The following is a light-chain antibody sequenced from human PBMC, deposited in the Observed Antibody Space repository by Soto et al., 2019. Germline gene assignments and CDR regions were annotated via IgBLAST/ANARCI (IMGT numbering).Light chain of an antibody. Sequence: EIVMTQSPDTLSVSPGDGATLSCRASQSVIVNVSWYKQKPGQAPRLLMFGSSTRATGVPDRFSGRGSGPDFTRTISSLQSEDCAVYYCPQYNNLPPTCGQGTKVEVK. CDR2: GSS. CDR3: PQYNNLPPT. V-gene: IGKV3-15*01. J-gene: IGKJ1*01. CDR1: QSVIVN.